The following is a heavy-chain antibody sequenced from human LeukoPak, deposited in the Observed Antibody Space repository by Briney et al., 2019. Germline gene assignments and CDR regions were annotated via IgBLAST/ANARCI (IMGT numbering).Heavy chain of an antibody. CDR1: GGSISSYY. V-gene: IGHV4-59*01. D-gene: IGHD5-18*01. CDR3: ARETGDTAMVGYFDY. Sequence: SETLSLTCTASGGSISSYYWSWIRQPPGKGLEWIGYIYYSGSTNYNPSLKSRVTISVDTSKNQFSLKLSSVTAADTAVYYCARETGDTAMVGYFDYWGQGTLVTVSS. J-gene: IGHJ4*02. CDR2: IYYSGST.